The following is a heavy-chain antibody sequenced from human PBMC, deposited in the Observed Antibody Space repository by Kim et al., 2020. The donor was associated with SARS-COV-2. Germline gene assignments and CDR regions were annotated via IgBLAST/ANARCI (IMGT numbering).Heavy chain of an antibody. CDR2: TA. D-gene: IGHD6-19*01. J-gene: IGHJ4*02. CDR3: ARGGGWYFDY. Sequence: TANDAQKFQGRVTITADESTSTAYMELSSLRSEDTAVYYCARGGGWYFDYWGQGTLVTVSS. V-gene: IGHV1-69*01.